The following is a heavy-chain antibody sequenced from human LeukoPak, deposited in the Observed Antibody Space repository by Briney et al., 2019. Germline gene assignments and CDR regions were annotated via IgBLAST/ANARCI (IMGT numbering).Heavy chain of an antibody. D-gene: IGHD4-17*01. CDR3: ASTVTSSSAFDI. J-gene: IGHJ3*02. Sequence: PSETLSLTCIVSGDSISSSTYYWAWIRQPPGKGLEWIGSISHTGTTYYNPSLKSRVTISVDRSKNQFSLKLSSVTAADTAVYYCASTVTSSSAFDIWGQGTMVTVSS. CDR2: ISHTGTT. V-gene: IGHV4-39*07. CDR1: GDSISSSTYY.